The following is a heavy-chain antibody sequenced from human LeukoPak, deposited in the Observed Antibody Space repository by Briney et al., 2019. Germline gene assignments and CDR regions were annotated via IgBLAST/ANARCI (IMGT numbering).Heavy chain of an antibody. Sequence: SETLSLTCTVSGGSISSYYWNWIRQPPGKGLEWIGYIYYTGSTNYNPSLKSRVTISVDTSKNQLSLKLSSVTAADTAVYYCARGTMVRGVLYYFDYWGQGTLVTVSS. CDR3: ARGTMVRGVLYYFDY. J-gene: IGHJ4*02. V-gene: IGHV4-59*01. D-gene: IGHD3-10*01. CDR2: IYYTGST. CDR1: GGSISSYY.